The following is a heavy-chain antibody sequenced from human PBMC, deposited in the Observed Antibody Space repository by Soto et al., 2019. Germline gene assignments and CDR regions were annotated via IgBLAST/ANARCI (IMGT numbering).Heavy chain of an antibody. Sequence: QVQLQESGPGLVKPSQTLSLTCPVSGGSISSGGYYWSWIRQHPGKGLAWLWSIYYSGSTYYNPCLKSRVTMAVDTATNQFSGKLSSVTAADTAVYYCATLTYYDDSSGKAYWYFDRWGRGTLVTVSA. D-gene: IGHD3-22*01. V-gene: IGHV4-31*03. CDR1: GGSISSGGYY. J-gene: IGHJ2*01. CDR3: ATLTYYDDSSGKAYWYFDR. CDR2: IYYSGST.